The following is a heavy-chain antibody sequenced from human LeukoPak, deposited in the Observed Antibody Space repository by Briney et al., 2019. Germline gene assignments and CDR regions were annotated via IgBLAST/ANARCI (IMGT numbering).Heavy chain of an antibody. CDR3: ARSSSGYYYYYFDY. V-gene: IGHV4-38-2*02. Sequence: SETLSLTCTVSGYSISSGYYWGWIRQPPGKGLEWIGSIYYSGSTYYNPSLKSRVTISVDTSKNQFSLKLSSVTAADTAVYYCARSSSGYYYYYFDYWGQGTLVTVSS. D-gene: IGHD3-22*01. CDR1: GYSISSGYY. CDR2: IYYSGST. J-gene: IGHJ4*02.